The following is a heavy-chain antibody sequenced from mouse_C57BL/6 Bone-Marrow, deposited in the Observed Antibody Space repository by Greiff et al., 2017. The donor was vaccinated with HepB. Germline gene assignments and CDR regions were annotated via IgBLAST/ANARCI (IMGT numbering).Heavy chain of an antibody. V-gene: IGHV5-12*01. J-gene: IGHJ2*01. CDR3: PRHADYRYFDY. D-gene: IGHD5-5*01. CDR2: ISNGGGST. CDR1: GFTFSDYY. Sequence: EVQRVESGGGLVQPGGSLKLSCAASGFTFSDYYMYWVRQTPEKRLEWVAYISNGGGSTYYPDTGKGRFTISRDNANNTLYLQMSRLKSEDTAMYYCPRHADYRYFDYWGQGTTLTVSS.